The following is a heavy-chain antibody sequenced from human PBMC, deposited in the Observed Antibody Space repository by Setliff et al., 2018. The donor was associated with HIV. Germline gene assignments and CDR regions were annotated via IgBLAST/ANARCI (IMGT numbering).Heavy chain of an antibody. Sequence: SETLSLTCAVFGESVSGYYWSWIRQHPGKGLEWIGYIYYSGSSYYNPSLKSRVTISVDTSKNQFSVKLSSVTAADTAVYYCARVLNPSDAFDIWGQGTMVTVS. J-gene: IGHJ3*02. CDR1: GESVSGYY. CDR3: ARVLNPSDAFDI. V-gene: IGHV4-31*11. CDR2: IYYSGSS.